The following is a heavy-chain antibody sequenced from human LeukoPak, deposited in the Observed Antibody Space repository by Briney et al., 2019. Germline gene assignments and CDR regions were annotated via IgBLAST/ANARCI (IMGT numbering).Heavy chain of an antibody. D-gene: IGHD2-21*02. CDR3: ARGGGRDNYYYYYYMDV. V-gene: IGHV4-4*02. J-gene: IGHJ6*03. CDR1: GGSISSSNW. Sequence: SGTLSLTCAVSGGSISSSNWWSWVRQPPGKGLEWIGEIYHSGSTNYNPSLKSRVTISVDTSKNQFSLKLSSVTAADTAVYYCARGGGRDNYYYYYYMDVWGKGTTVTVSS. CDR2: IYHSGST.